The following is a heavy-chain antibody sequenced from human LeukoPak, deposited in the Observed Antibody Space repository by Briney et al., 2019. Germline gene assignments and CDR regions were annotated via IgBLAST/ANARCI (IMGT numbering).Heavy chain of an antibody. Sequence: GGSLRLSCAASGFTFSSYEMNWVRQAPGKGLEWVSAISGSDYSTFYTDSVKGRFTISRDNSKNTLYLQMNSLRAEDTAVYYCAKSYYYYYYMDVWGKGTTVTISS. V-gene: IGHV3-23*01. CDR3: AKSYYYYYYMDV. CDR2: ISGSDYST. CDR1: GFTFSSYE. J-gene: IGHJ6*03.